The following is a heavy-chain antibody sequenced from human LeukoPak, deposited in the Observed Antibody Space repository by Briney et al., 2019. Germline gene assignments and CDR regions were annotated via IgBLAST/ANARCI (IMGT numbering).Heavy chain of an antibody. Sequence: PSETLSLTCTVSGGSISSSSYYWGWIRQPPGKGLEWIGSIYYSGSTYYNPSLKSRVTMSVDTSKNQFSLKLSSVTAADTAVYYCAREGWNDDRSAHDAFDIWGQGTMVTVSS. CDR2: IYYSGST. D-gene: IGHD1-1*01. CDR3: AREGWNDDRSAHDAFDI. V-gene: IGHV4-39*07. J-gene: IGHJ3*02. CDR1: GGSISSSSYY.